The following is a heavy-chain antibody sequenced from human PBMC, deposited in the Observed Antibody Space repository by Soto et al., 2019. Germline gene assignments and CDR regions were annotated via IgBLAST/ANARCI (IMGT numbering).Heavy chain of an antibody. D-gene: IGHD6-6*01. CDR1: GYSFTIYW. V-gene: IGHV5-10-1*01. CDR2: IDPSDSYT. J-gene: IGHJ6*02. Sequence: GESLKISCNGSGYSFTIYWISWVRQMPGKGLEWMGRIDPSDSYTNYSPSFQGHVTISADKSISTAYLQWSSLKASDTAMYYCARRSGSSWGGYGMDVWGQGTTVTVSS. CDR3: ARRSGSSWGGYGMDV.